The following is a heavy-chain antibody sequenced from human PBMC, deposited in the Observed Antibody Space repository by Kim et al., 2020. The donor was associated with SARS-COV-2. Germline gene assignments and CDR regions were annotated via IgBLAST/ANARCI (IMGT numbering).Heavy chain of an antibody. J-gene: IGHJ6*03. Sequence: SETLSLTCTVSGGSISSYYWSWIRQPPGKGLEWIGYIYYSGSTNYNPSLKSRVTISIDTSKTQFSLKLGSVTAADTAMYYCARQQGYCSGGSCPYYYIDV. CDR2: IYYSGST. CDR3: ARQQGYCSGGSCPYYYIDV. V-gene: IGHV4-59*08. CDR1: GGSISSYY. D-gene: IGHD2-15*01.